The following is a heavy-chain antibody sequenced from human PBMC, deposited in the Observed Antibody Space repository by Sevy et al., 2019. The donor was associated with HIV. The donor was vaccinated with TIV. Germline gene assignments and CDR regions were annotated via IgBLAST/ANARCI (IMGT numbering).Heavy chain of an antibody. CDR2: ISYDGSNK. J-gene: IGHJ4*02. V-gene: IGHV3-30*03. CDR1: GFTFSSYG. D-gene: IGHD3-16*01. CDR3: APARGGDYYFDY. Sequence: GGSLRLSCAASGFTFSSYGMHWVRQAPGKGLEWVAVISYDGSNKYYADSVKGRFTIPRDNSKNTLYLQMNSLRAEDTAVYYCAPARGGDYYFDYWGQGTLVTVSS.